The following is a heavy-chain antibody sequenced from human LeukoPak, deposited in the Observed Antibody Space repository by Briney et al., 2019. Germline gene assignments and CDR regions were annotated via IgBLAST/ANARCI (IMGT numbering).Heavy chain of an antibody. J-gene: IGHJ4*02. V-gene: IGHV3-23*01. D-gene: IGHD3-10*01. CDR3: AKGAFGELLFDY. Sequence: PGGTLRLSCAASGFTFSNYGMSWVRQAPGKGLEWVSSIRSSGDSTYYADSVKGRFTISRDNSKNTLYLQMNSLRAEDTAVYYCAKGAFGELLFDYWGQGTLVTVSS. CDR2: IRSSGDST. CDR1: GFTFSNYG.